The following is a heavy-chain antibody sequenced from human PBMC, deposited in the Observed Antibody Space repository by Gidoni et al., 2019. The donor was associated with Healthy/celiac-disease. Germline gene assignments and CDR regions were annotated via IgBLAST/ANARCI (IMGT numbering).Heavy chain of an antibody. V-gene: IGHV4-39*01. D-gene: IGHD2-2*01. CDR1: GGSISSSSYY. Sequence: HLQLLESCPGLVKPSDTLSLTCTVSGGSISSSSYYWGWLRQPPGKGLEWIGIIYYSGGTYYNPSLKSRVTISVDTSKNQFSLKLSSVTAADTAVYYCARVDCSSTSCREEFQNWGQGTLVTVSS. J-gene: IGHJ1*01. CDR2: IYYSGGT. CDR3: ARVDCSSTSCREEFQN.